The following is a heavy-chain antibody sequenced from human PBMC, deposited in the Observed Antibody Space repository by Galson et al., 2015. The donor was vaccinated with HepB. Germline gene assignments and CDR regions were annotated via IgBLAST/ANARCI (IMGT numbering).Heavy chain of an antibody. CDR2: ISAYNGNT. CDR1: GYTFTSYG. D-gene: IGHD2-15*01. J-gene: IGHJ6*03. V-gene: IGHV1-18*01. Sequence: SVKVSCKASGYTFTSYGINWVRQAPGQGLEWMGWISAYNGNTNYAQNLQGRVTMTTDTSTSTAYMELRSLRSDDTAVYYCARGVGYCSGGSCYPPYYYYMDVWGKGTTVTVSS. CDR3: ARGVGYCSGGSCYPPYYYYMDV.